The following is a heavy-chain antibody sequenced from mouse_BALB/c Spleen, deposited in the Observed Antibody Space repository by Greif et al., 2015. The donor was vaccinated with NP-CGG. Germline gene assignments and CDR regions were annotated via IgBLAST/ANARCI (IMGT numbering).Heavy chain of an antibody. V-gene: IGHV1S22*01. Sequence: LQQSGSELVRPGASGKLSCKASGYTFTSYWMHWVKQSPGQGLEWIGNIYPGSGSTNYDEKFKSKATLTVDTSSSTAYMQLSSLTSEDSAVYYCTRPGSSYVGYAMDYWGQGTSVTVSS. CDR2: IYPGSGST. CDR3: TRPGSSYVGYAMDY. CDR1: GYTFTSYW. D-gene: IGHD1-1*01. J-gene: IGHJ4*01.